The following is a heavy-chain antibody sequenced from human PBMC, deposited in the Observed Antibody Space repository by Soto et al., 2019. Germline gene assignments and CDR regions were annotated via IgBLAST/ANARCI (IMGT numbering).Heavy chain of an antibody. CDR1: GFTFGDYA. CDR3: TREGNGTDV. J-gene: IGHJ6*02. CDR2: IRSKAYGGTT. V-gene: IGHV3-49*04. D-gene: IGHD3-10*01. Sequence: LRLSCTASGFTFGDYAMSWVRQAPGKGLEWVGFIRSKAYGGTTEYAASVKGRFTISREDSKSSAYLQMSSLKTEDTAMYYCTREGNGTDVWGQATKVTVSS.